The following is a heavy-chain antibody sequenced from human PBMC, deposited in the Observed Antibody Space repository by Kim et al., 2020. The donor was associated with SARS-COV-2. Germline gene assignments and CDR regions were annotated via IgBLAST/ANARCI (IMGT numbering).Heavy chain of an antibody. J-gene: IGHJ6*02. CDR2: IYYSGST. CDR3: ARERGDYVWGSYRSTNDYYGMDV. D-gene: IGHD3-16*02. V-gene: IGHV4-31*03. Sequence: SETLSLTCTVSGGSISSGGYYWSWIRQHPGKGLEWIGYIYYSGSTYYNPSLKSRVTISVDTSKNQFSLKLSSVTASDTAVYYCARERGDYVWGSYRSTNDYYGMDVWGQGTTVTVSS. CDR1: GGSISSGGYY.